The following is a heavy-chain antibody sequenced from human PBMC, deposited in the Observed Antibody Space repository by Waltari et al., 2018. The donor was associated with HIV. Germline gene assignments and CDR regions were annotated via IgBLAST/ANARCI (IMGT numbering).Heavy chain of an antibody. CDR3: AKDSAGATSYYYYVMDV. Sequence: QVQLVESGGGVVQPGRSLRLSCAASGFIFNNFGMHWVRQAPGKGLEWGAVISLDGTNKYYADAVKGRFTVSRDKSKNTLVLQMNSLRAEDTALYYCAKDSAGATSYYYYVMDVWGQGTTVTVSS. D-gene: IGHD1-1*01. CDR1: GFIFNNFG. J-gene: IGHJ6*02. CDR2: ISLDGTNK. V-gene: IGHV3-30*18.